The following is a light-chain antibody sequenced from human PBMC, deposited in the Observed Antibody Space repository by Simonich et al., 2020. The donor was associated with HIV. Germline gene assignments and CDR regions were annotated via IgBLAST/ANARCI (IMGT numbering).Light chain of an antibody. Sequence: QSVLTQPPSVSGAPGQRVTISCTGRSSNIGACYDVHWYQQLPGTAPKLLIYGHSKRPSGVPDRFSCSKSGTSASLAITGLQAEDEADYYCQSYDSSLSSVVFGGGTKLTVL. CDR3: QSYDSSLSSVV. J-gene: IGLJ3*02. CDR2: GHS. V-gene: IGLV1-40*01. CDR1: SSNIGACYD.